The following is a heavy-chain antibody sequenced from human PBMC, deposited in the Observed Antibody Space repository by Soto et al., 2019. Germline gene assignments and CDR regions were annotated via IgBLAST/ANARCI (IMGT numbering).Heavy chain of an antibody. J-gene: IGHJ4*02. V-gene: IGHV4-59*08. D-gene: IGHD7-27*01. CDR3: ARRWGRTFDY. CDR1: GGSISSYY. Sequence: LSLTCTVSGGSISSYYWSWIRQPPGKGLEWIGYIYYSGSTNYNPSLKSRVTISVDTSKNQFSLKLSSVTAADTAVYYCARRWGRTFDYWGQGTLVTVS. CDR2: IYYSGST.